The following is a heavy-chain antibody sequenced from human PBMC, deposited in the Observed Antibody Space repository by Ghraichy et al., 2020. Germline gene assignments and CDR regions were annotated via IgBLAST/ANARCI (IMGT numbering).Heavy chain of an antibody. CDR2: ISGSGVST. V-gene: IGHV3-23*01. J-gene: IGHJ4*02. CDR1: GFTFSSYA. CDR3: AKDLEYSSGWHIY. Sequence: GGPLRLSCAASGFTFSSYAMSWVRQAPGKGLEWVSAISGSGVSTYYADSVRGRFTISRDNSKNTLYLQMNSLRAEDTAKFYCAKDLEYSSGWHIYWGQGTLVTVSS. D-gene: IGHD6-19*01.